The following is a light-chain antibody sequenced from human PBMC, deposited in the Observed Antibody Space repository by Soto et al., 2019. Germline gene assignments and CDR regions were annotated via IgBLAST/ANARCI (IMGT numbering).Light chain of an antibody. CDR3: QQYNNWPPYT. CDR1: QSVSSN. J-gene: IGKJ2*01. Sequence: EIVMTQSPATLSVSPGERATLSCRASQSVSSNLAWYQQKPVQAPRLLIYGASTRATGIPARFSGSGSGTEFTLTISSLQSEDFAVDYCQQYNNWPPYTFGQGNKLEIK. CDR2: GAS. V-gene: IGKV3-15*01.